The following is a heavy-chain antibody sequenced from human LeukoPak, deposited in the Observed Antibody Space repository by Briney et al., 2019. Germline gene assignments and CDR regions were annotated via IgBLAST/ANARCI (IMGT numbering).Heavy chain of an antibody. CDR2: IYYSGST. V-gene: IGHV4-59*01. Sequence: PSETLSLTCTVSGGSISDYYWNWIRQPPGKGLEWIGYIYYSGSTTYNPSLKSRVTMSVDTAKNQFSLKLRSVTAADTAIYYYARGDFCSKSNCYLRPMDVWGKGTTVTVSS. CDR3: ARGDFCSKSNCYLRPMDV. D-gene: IGHD3-3*01. J-gene: IGHJ6*03. CDR1: GGSISDYY.